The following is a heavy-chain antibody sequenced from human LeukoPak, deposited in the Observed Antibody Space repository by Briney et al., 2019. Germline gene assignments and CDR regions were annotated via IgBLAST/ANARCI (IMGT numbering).Heavy chain of an antibody. J-gene: IGHJ4*02. CDR2: VYHSGST. CDR3: ARQDYGDYPPGY. CDR1: GGSISTFY. D-gene: IGHD4-17*01. Sequence: SETLSLTCTVSGGSISTFYWSWIRQPPGKGLEWIGNVYHSGSTNYKPSLKSRVTISVDTSKNQVSLKLSSVTAADTAVYYCARQDYGDYPPGYWGQGTLVTVSS. V-gene: IGHV4-59*01.